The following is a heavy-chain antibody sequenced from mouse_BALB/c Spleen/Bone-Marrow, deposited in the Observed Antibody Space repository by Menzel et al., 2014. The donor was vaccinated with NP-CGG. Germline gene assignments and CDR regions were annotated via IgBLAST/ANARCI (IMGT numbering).Heavy chain of an antibody. D-gene: IGHD2-4*01. CDR1: GYSFSGYT. CDR2: INPYNGDT. V-gene: IGHV1-37*01. CDR3: ARLDYDYPWFAY. Sequence: EVKLMESGPQLVKPGASMKISCKASGYSFSGYTMNWVKQSHGKNLEWIGLINPYNGDTNYNQKFKGKATLTVDKSSSTAYMELLSLTSEDSAVYYCARLDYDYPWFAYWGQGTLVTVSA. J-gene: IGHJ3*01.